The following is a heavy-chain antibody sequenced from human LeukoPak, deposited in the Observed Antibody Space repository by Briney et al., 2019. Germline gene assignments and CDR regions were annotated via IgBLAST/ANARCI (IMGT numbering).Heavy chain of an antibody. V-gene: IGHV3-30*04. Sequence: PGGSLRLSCAASGFTFSSYAMHWVRQAPGKGLEWVAVISYDGSNKYYADSVKGRFTISRDNSKNTLYLQVNSLRAEDTAVYYCASDSGYFDYWGQGTLVTVSS. CDR2: ISYDGSNK. J-gene: IGHJ4*02. CDR3: ASDSGYFDY. D-gene: IGHD6-19*01. CDR1: GFTFSSYA.